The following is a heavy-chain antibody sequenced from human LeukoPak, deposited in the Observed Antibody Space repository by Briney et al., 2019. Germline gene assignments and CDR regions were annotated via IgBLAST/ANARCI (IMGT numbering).Heavy chain of an antibody. Sequence: ASVKVSCKASGYTFTGYYMHWVRQAPGQGLEWMGWMNPNSGNTGYAQKFQGRVTMTRNTSISTAYMELSSLRSEDTAVYYCARAPSAFDIWGQGTMVTVSS. CDR1: GYTFTGYY. CDR3: ARAPSAFDI. CDR2: MNPNSGNT. V-gene: IGHV1-8*02. J-gene: IGHJ3*02.